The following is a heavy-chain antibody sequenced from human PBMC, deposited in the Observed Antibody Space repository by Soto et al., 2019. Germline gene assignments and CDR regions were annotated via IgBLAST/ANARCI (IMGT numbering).Heavy chain of an antibody. CDR1: GYTFTSYY. J-gene: IGHJ6*02. CDR2: INPSGGST. V-gene: IGHV1-46*01. CDR3: ASLPASYDFWSGYPYGMDV. Sequence: VASVKVSCKASGYTFTSYYMHWVRQAPGQGLEWMGIINPSGGSTSYAQKFQGRVTMTRDTSTSTVYMELSSLRSEDTAVYYCASLPASYDFWSGYPYGMDVWGQGTTVTVSS. D-gene: IGHD3-3*01.